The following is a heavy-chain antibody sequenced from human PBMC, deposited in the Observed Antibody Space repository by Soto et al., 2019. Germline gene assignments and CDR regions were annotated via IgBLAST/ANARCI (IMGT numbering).Heavy chain of an antibody. D-gene: IGHD6-13*01. Sequence: SETLSLTCTVSGGSVSSGDYYWTWIRQPPGKGLEWIGYIYYSGNTNYNPSLKSRVSISVDTSKNQFSLQLSSVTVADTAVYYCARAFKRYSSPPGPIEYWGLGTLVTVSS. V-gene: IGHV4-61*08. J-gene: IGHJ4*02. CDR1: GGSVSSGDYY. CDR3: ARAFKRYSSPPGPIEY. CDR2: IYYSGNT.